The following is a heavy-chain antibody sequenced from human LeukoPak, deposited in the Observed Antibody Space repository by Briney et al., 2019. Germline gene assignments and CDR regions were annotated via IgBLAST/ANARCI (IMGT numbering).Heavy chain of an antibody. J-gene: IGHJ3*02. V-gene: IGHV4-30-4*08. CDR3: ARTQGNDAFDI. CDR2: IYYSGST. D-gene: IGHD1-1*01. CDR1: GGSFSGYY. Sequence: SETLSLTCAVYGGSFSGYYWSWIRQPPGKGLEWIGYIYYSGSTYYNPSLKSRVTISVDTSKNQFSLKLSSVTAADTAVYYCARTQGNDAFDIWGQGTMVTVSS.